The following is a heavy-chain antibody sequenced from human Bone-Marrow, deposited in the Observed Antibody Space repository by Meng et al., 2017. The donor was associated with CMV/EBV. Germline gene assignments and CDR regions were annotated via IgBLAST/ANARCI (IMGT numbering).Heavy chain of an antibody. CDR3: AAKIDTTYFDY. D-gene: IGHD1-1*01. Sequence: ASVKVSCKASGYTFTSYGISWVRQAPGQGLEWMGWISAYNGNTNYAQKFQGRVTMTGDTSTSTIYMELSSLRSEDTAVYFCAAKIDTTYFDYWGQGTLVTVSS. V-gene: IGHV1-18*01. CDR2: ISAYNGNT. J-gene: IGHJ4*02. CDR1: GYTFTSYG.